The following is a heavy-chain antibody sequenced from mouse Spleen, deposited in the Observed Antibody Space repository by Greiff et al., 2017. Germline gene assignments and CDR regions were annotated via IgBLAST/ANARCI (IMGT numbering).Heavy chain of an antibody. V-gene: IGHV1-59*01. CDR2: IDPSDSYT. J-gene: IGHJ2*01. Sequence: QVQLKQPGAELVRPGTSVKLSCKASGYTFTSYWMHWVKQRPGQGLEWIGVIDPSDSYTNYNQKFKGKATLTVDTSSSTAYMQLSSLTSEDSAVYYCARDGNYYYFDYWGQGTTLTVSS. CDR3: ARDGNYYYFDY. D-gene: IGHD2-1*01. CDR1: GYTFTSYW.